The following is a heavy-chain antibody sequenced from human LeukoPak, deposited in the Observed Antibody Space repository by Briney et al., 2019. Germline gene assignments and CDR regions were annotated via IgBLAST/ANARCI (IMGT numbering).Heavy chain of an antibody. CDR3: ARGGGSTDYYDSSGYF. CDR2: IYYSGST. CDR1: GGSISSSY. D-gene: IGHD3-22*01. J-gene: IGHJ4*02. Sequence: SETLSLTCTVSGGSISSSYWSWIRQPPGKGLEWLGYIYYSGSTNYNPSLKSRVTISVDTSKNQFSLKLSSVTAADTAVYYCARGGGSTDYYDSSGYFWGQGTLVTVSS. V-gene: IGHV4-59*01.